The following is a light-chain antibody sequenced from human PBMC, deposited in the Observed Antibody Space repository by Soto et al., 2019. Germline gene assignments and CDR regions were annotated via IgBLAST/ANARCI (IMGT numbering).Light chain of an antibody. V-gene: IGLV2-14*01. CDR1: IRDVGAYNL. CDR3: SAYTAGSTLV. Sequence: QSALTQPASVSGSAGQSITISCSGTIRDVGAYNLVSWYQQHPGTAPKLIIYEVRNRPSGISSRFSGSRSGNTASLTISGLQPEDEGDYYCSAYTAGSTLVFGGGTKLTVL. CDR2: EVR. J-gene: IGLJ3*02.